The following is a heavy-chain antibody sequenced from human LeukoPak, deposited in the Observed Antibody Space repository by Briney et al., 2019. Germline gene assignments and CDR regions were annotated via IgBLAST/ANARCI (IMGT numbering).Heavy chain of an antibody. CDR2: IIPIFGTA. CDR3: ARDGDYVWGSYRYTDLAAFVI. J-gene: IGHJ3*02. V-gene: IGHV1-69*05. Sequence: SVKVSCKASGGTFSSYAISWVRQAPGQGLEWMGGIIPIFGTANYAQKFQGRVTITTDESTSTAYMELSSLRSEDTAVYYCARDGDYVWGSYRYTDLAAFVIWGQGTMVTVSS. D-gene: IGHD3-16*02. CDR1: GGTFSSYA.